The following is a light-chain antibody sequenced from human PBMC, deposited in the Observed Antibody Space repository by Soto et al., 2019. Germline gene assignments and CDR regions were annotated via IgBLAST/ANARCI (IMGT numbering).Light chain of an antibody. CDR2: GAS. V-gene: IGKV3-20*01. J-gene: IGKJ3*01. Sequence: ILLTQSPGTLSLSPGERATLNCRASQSVASSYLAWYQQRPGQAPRVVTYGASTRPTGIPERFSGGGSGTDFTLTISRLEPEDFAVYSCQQYGRSPFTFGPGTKVDI. CDR3: QQYGRSPFT. CDR1: QSVASSY.